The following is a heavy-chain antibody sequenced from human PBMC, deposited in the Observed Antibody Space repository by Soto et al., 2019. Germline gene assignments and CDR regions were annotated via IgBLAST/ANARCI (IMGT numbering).Heavy chain of an antibody. V-gene: IGHV1-69*13. J-gene: IGHJ5*02. CDR2: IIPIFGTA. Sequence: SVKVSCKASGGTFSSYAISWVRQAPGQGLEWMGGIIPIFGTANYAQKFQGRVTITADESTSTAYMELSSLRAEDTAVYYCAKDTWYNWNDARYPYNWFDPWGQGTLVTVSS. CDR1: GGTFSSYA. D-gene: IGHD1-20*01. CDR3: AKDTWYNWNDARYPYNWFDP.